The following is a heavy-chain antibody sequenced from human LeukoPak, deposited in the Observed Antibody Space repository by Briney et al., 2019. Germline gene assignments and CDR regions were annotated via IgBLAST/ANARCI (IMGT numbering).Heavy chain of an antibody. CDR3: ARSVDTSMVGDY. CDR2: IYYSGST. V-gene: IGHV4-59*01. Sequence: SETLSLTCTVSGGSISSYYWSWNRQPPGKGLEWIGYIYYSGSTNYNPSLKNRVTISLDTSKNQFSLKLNSVTAADTAVYYCARSVDTSMVGDYWGQGTLVTVSS. J-gene: IGHJ4*02. D-gene: IGHD5-18*01. CDR1: GGSISSYY.